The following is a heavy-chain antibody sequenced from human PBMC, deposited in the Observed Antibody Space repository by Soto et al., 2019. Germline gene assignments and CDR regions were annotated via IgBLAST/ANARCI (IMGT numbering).Heavy chain of an antibody. D-gene: IGHD3-22*01. J-gene: IGHJ4*02. CDR3: ARHSNFYYYDRRGYPYIHY. CDR2: IYYSGST. CDR1: GGSISSSSYY. V-gene: IGHV4-39*01. Sequence: SETLSLTCTVSGGSISSSSYYWGWIRQPPGKGLEWIGSIYYSGSTYYNPSLKSRVTISVDTSKNQFSLKLSSVTAADTAVYYCARHSNFYYYDRRGYPYIHYSGQGTLVSVSS.